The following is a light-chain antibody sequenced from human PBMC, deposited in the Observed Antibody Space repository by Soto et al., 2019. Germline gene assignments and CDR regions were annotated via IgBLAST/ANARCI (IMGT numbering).Light chain of an antibody. CDR1: TSNIGAPYD. Sequence: QSVLTQPPSVSGAPGQRVSISCTGSTSNIGAPYDVHWYQHLPGAAPKLLIYGDNNRPSGVPDLFSGSKSGTSASLAITSLQAEDEADYYCQSYDISLHNYVFGTGTKLTVL. CDR2: GDN. CDR3: QSYDISLHNYV. V-gene: IGLV1-40*01. J-gene: IGLJ1*01.